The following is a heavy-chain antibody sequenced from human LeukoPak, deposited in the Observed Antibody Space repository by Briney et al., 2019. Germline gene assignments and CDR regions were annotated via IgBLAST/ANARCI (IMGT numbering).Heavy chain of an antibody. J-gene: IGHJ5*02. CDR1: GFTFSSYW. D-gene: IGHD3-22*01. CDR2: IYPGDSDT. V-gene: IGHV5-51*01. CDR3: ARRGYDLNWFDP. Sequence: PGGSLRLSCAASGFTFSSYWIGWVRQMPGKGLEWMGIIYPGDSDTRYSPSFQGQVTISADKSISTAYLQWSSLKASDTAMYYCARRGYDLNWFDPWGQGTLVTVSS.